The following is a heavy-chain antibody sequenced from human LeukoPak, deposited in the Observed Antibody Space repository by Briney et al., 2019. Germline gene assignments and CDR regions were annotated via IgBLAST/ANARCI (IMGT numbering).Heavy chain of an antibody. CDR1: GGSISSYY. V-gene: IGHV4-59*01. J-gene: IGHJ6*04. D-gene: IGHD3-10*01. CDR2: IYYSGST. Sequence: SETLSLTCTVSGGSISSYYWSWIRQPPGKGLEWIGYIYYSGSTNYNPSLKSRVTISVDTSKNQFSLKLSSVTAADTAVYYCARGRTSLGTGSNSMDVWGKGTTVTVSS. CDR3: ARGRTSLGTGSNSMDV.